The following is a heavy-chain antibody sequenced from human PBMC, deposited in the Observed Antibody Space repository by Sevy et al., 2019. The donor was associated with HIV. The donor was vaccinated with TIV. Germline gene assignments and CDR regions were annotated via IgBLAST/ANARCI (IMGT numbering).Heavy chain of an antibody. Sequence: GGSLRLSCAASGFTFSSYWMSWVRQAPGKGLEWVANIKQDGSEKYYGDSVKGRFTISRDNAKNSLYLQMNSLRAEDTAVYYCARNGPEVVTATLYYYYGMDVWGQGTTVTVSS. CDR2: IKQDGSEK. D-gene: IGHD2-21*02. CDR3: ARNGPEVVTATLYYYYGMDV. V-gene: IGHV3-7*01. J-gene: IGHJ6*02. CDR1: GFTFSSYW.